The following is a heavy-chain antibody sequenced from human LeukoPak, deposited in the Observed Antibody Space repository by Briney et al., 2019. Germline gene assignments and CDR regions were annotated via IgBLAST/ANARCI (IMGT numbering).Heavy chain of an antibody. CDR1: GYTFTSYY. CDR3: ARVSGLSAFDI. D-gene: IGHD2-8*02. V-gene: IGHV1-46*01. J-gene: IGHJ3*02. Sequence: GASVKVSCKASGYTFTSYYMHWVRQAPGQGLEWMGIINPSSSSTTYAQTFQGRITMTRDTSTSTVYMELSSLRSEDTAVYYCARVSGLSAFDIWGQGTVVTVSS. CDR2: INPSSSST.